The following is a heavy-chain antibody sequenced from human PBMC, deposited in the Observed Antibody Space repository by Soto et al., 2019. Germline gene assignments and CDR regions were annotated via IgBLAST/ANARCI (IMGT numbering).Heavy chain of an antibody. CDR3: AKSVGGTNYYYGMDV. CDR1: GFTFSLYA. V-gene: IGHV3-23*01. J-gene: IGHJ6*02. D-gene: IGHD2-15*01. CDR2: ISGSGGST. Sequence: EVQLLESGGGLVQPGGSLRLSCAASGFTFSLYAMSWVRQAPGKGLEWVSVISGSGGSTYYADSVKGRFTVSRDNSKNTLYLQMNSLGVEDTAVYYCAKSVGGTNYYYGMDVWGRGPRSPSP.